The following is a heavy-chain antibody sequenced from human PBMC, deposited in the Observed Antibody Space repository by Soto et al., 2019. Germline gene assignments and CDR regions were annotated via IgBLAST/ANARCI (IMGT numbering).Heavy chain of an antibody. CDR1: GFTVSSNY. V-gene: IGHV3-53*01. D-gene: IGHD3-10*01. CDR3: ARVYYGSGSYDAFGI. CDR2: IYSGGST. Sequence: GGSLRLSCAASGFTVSSNYMSWVRQAPGKGLEWVSVIYSGGSTYYADSVKGRFTISRDNSKNTLYLQMNSLRAEDTAVYYCARVYYGSGSYDAFGIWGQGTMVTVSS. J-gene: IGHJ3*02.